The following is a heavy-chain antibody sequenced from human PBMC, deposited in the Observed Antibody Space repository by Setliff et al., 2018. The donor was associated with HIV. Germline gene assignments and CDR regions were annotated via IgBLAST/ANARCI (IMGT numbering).Heavy chain of an antibody. CDR2: VKQDGTET. J-gene: IGHJ4*02. V-gene: IGHV3-7*01. CDR1: GFRFRSYW. D-gene: IGHD6-19*01. CDR3: ARDPYWLEGYFDY. Sequence: GGSLRLSCAASGFRFRSYWMSWVRQAPGKGLESVANVKQDGTETLYVDSVKGRFTISRDNAKNSLYLQMDSLRVEDTGFYYCARDPYWLEGYFDYWGPGTLVTVSS.